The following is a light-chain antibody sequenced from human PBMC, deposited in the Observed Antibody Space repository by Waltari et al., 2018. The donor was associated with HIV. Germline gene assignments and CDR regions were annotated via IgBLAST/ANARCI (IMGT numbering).Light chain of an antibody. CDR1: QRVSSSY. J-gene: IGKJ2*01. Sequence: EIVLTQSPGTLSLSPGKRATLSCRASQRVSSSYLAWYKQKPGQAPRLLIYGASSRATGIPDRFSGSGSGTDFTLTISRLEPEDFAVYYCQQYGSSPRYTFGQGTKLEIK. CDR3: QQYGSSPRYT. CDR2: GAS. V-gene: IGKV3-20*01.